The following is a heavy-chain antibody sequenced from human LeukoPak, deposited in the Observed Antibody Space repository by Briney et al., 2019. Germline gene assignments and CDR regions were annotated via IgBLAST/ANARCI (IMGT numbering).Heavy chain of an antibody. J-gene: IGHJ4*02. D-gene: IGHD3-9*01. CDR2: IKQDGSEK. V-gene: IGHV3-7*01. CDR1: GFTFSSYW. Sequence: GGSLRLSCAASGFTFSSYWMSWVRQAPGKGLEWVANIKQDGSEKYYVDSVKGRFTISRDNAKSSLYLQMNSLRAEDTAVYYCARDRPYDILTGYSRFDYWGQGILVTVSS. CDR3: ARDRPYDILTGYSRFDY.